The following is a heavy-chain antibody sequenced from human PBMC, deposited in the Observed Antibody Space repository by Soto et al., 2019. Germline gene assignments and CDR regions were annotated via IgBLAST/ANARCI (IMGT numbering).Heavy chain of an antibody. CDR3: ARENYFVLDL. CDR1: GFPFIYW. J-gene: IGHJ6*02. V-gene: IGHV3-74*01. Sequence: SGGSLRLSCAASGFPFIYWMQWVRQVPGKGLVWVSRMNSDGSTITHADSVKGRFTISRDNAKDTLYLQMNSLRSEDTAVYYCARENYFVLDLWGQGTTVTVSS. CDR2: MNSDGSTI.